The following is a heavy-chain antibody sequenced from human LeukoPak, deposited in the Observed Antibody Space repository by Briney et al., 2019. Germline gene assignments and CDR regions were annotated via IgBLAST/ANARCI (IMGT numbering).Heavy chain of an antibody. V-gene: IGHV4-34*01. CDR1: GGSFSGYY. CDR2: INHSGST. J-gene: IGHJ3*02. D-gene: IGHD1-26*01. CDR3: ARDHRRVGAAPGYDAFDI. Sequence: SETLSLTCAVYGGSFSGYYWSWIRQPPGKGLEWIGEINHSGSTNYNPSLKSRVTISVDTSKNQFSLKLSSVTAADTAVYYCARDHRRVGAAPGYDAFDIWGQGTMVTVSS.